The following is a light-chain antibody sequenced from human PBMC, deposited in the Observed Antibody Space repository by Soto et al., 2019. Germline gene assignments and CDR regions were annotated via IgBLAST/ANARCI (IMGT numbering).Light chain of an antibody. CDR1: QSISSW. CDR2: DAS. CDR3: QQYNSYSCT. Sequence: DIQMTQSPSTLSASVGDRVTITCRASQSISSWLAWYQQKPGKAPKLLIYDASSLESGVPSRFSGSESGTEFNLTISSLQPDDFATYYCQQYNSYSCTFGQGTKFDIK. J-gene: IGKJ1*01. V-gene: IGKV1-5*01.